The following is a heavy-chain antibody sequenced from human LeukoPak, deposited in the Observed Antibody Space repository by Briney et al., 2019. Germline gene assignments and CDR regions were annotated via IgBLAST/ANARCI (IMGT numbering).Heavy chain of an antibody. J-gene: IGHJ4*02. CDR2: IWYDGSNK. V-gene: IGHV3-33*08. CDR1: GFTFSDYY. Sequence: PGGSLRLSCAASGFTFSDYYMSWIRQAPGKGLEGGAVIWYDGSNKYYADSVKGRFTISRDNSKNTLYLQMNSLRAEDTAVYYCARDPAAIVVVMNFDYWGQGTLVTVSS. D-gene: IGHD3-22*01. CDR3: ARDPAAIVVVMNFDY.